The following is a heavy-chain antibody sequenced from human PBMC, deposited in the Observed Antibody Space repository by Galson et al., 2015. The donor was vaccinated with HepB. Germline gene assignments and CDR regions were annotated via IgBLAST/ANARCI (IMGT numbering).Heavy chain of an antibody. V-gene: IGHV3-72*01. Sequence: SLRLSCAASGFIFSNHYMDWVRQAPGKGLEWVARVRNKASSHTTEYAPSVKGRFTISRDDSKNSVYLQMNNLKTDDTAVYYCAKQPCLADCYSHTFDMWGQGTKVTVSS. CDR2: VRNKASSHTT. CDR3: AKQPCLADCYSHTFDM. D-gene: IGHD2-21*02. CDR1: GFIFSNHY. J-gene: IGHJ3*02.